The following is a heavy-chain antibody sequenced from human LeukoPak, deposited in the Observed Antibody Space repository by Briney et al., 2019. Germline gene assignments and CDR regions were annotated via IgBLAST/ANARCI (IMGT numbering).Heavy chain of an antibody. J-gene: IGHJ4*02. Sequence: GGSLRLSCGASGFTFSSYGMHWVRQAPGKGLEWVAVIWYDGSNKYYADSVKGRFTISRDNSKNTLYLQMNSLRAEDTAVYYCARDRSLLWFGESYQFDYWGQGTLVTVSS. V-gene: IGHV3-33*08. CDR1: GFTFSSYG. CDR3: ARDRSLLWFGESYQFDY. D-gene: IGHD3-10*01. CDR2: IWYDGSNK.